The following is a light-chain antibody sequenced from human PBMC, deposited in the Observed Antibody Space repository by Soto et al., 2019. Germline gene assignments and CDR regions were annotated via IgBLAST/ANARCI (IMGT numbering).Light chain of an antibody. Sequence: DIVMTQSPDSLAVSLGERATINCKSSQSVLYSSNNKNYLAWYQQKPGQPPKLLIYWASTRESGVPDRFSGSRSGTAFTLNISSLQAEDVAVYYCQQYYRPWTFAQGTKVVIK. CDR3: QQYYRPWT. J-gene: IGKJ1*01. CDR1: QSVLYSSNNKNY. CDR2: WAS. V-gene: IGKV4-1*01.